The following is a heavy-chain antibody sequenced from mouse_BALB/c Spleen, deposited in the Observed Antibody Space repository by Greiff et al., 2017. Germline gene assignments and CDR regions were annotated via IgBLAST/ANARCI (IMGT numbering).Heavy chain of an antibody. D-gene: IGHD1-1*01. J-gene: IGHJ4*01. CDR2: ISYSGST. CDR3: AREGVTTVTGAMDY. Sequence: VQLQQSGPSLVKPSQTLSLTCSVTGDSITSGYWNWIRKFPGNKLEYMGYISYSGSTYYNPSLKSRISITRDTSKNQYYLQLNSVTTEDTATYYCAREGVTTVTGAMDYWGQGTSVTVSS. V-gene: IGHV3-8*02. CDR1: GDSITSGY.